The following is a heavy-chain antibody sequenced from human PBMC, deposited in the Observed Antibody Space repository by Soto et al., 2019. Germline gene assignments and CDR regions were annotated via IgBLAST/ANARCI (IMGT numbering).Heavy chain of an antibody. Sequence: KPSETLSLTCTVSGGSISSGDYYWSWIRQPPGKGLEWIGYIYYSGSTYYNPSLKSRVTISVDTSKNQFSLKLSSVTAADTAVYYCAEGSDRSVYYQIRFFFDFGAKG. J-gene: IGHJ3*01. CDR1: GGSISSGDYY. D-gene: IGHD3-22*01. V-gene: IGHV4-30-4*01. CDR2: IYYSGST. CDR3: AEGSDRSVYYQIRFFFDF.